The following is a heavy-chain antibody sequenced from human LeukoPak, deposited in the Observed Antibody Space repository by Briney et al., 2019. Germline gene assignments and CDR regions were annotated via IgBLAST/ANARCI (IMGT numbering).Heavy chain of an antibody. CDR1: GGSFSGYY. D-gene: IGHD3-16*01. CDR3: ARGGALDYYYYYMDV. Sequence: SETLSLTCAVYGGSFSGYYWSWIRQPPGKGLEWIGEINHSGSTNYNPSLKSRVTISVDTSKNQFSLKLSSVTAADRAVYYCARGGALDYYYYYMDVWGKGTTVTISS. CDR2: INHSGST. V-gene: IGHV4-34*01. J-gene: IGHJ6*03.